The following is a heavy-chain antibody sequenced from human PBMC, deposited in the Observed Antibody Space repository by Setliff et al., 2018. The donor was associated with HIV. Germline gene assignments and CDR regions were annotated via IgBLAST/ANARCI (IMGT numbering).Heavy chain of an antibody. CDR3: ARAFQHFEYAFDI. Sequence: ASVKVSCKASGDTFTTYALHWVRQAPGQRLEWMGWINAGNGDTKSSQKFQGRVTITRDTSASTAYMELSSLRSEDTAVYYCARAFQHFEYAFDIWGQGTMVTVSS. CDR2: INAGNGDT. D-gene: IGHD3-9*01. J-gene: IGHJ3*02. V-gene: IGHV1-3*01. CDR1: GDTFTTYA.